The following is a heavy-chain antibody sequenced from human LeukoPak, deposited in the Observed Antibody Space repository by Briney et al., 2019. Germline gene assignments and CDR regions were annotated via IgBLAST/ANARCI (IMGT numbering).Heavy chain of an antibody. CDR3: ARKGPYGDYFDY. J-gene: IGHJ4*02. CDR1: GGSISTYY. Sequence: SETLSLTCAFSGGSISTYYWSWIRQPPGKGLEWIGYIYYSGSTNYNPSLKSRVTISVDTSKNQFSLKLSSVTAADTAVYYWARKGPYGDYFDYWGQGTLVAVSS. V-gene: IGHV4-59*08. CDR2: IYYSGST. D-gene: IGHD4-17*01.